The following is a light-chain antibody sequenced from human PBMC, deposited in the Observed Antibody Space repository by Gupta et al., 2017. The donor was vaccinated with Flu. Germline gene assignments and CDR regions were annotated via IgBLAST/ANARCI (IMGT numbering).Light chain of an antibody. CDR1: SSDVGNYNY. Sequence: QSALTQPHSVSGSPGQSVPISCTGTSSDVGNYNYVSWYQHYPGKAPNLIIYDVTKRPSGVPDRFSGSKSGNSASLTISALQADDEGDYFCSSYAGAYTWVFGGGTKLTVL. CDR3: SSYAGAYTWV. V-gene: IGLV2-11*01. CDR2: DVT. J-gene: IGLJ3*02.